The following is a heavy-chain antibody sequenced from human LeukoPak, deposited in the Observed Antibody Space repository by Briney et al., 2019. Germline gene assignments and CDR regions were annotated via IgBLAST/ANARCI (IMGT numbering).Heavy chain of an antibody. D-gene: IGHD6-19*01. J-gene: IGHJ4*02. V-gene: IGHV3-74*01. CDR1: GFTFSSRW. CDR2: VKTDGST. Sequence: GGSLRLSCAVSGFTSGFTFSSRWMHWVRQAPGKGLVWVSLVKTDGSTNYADSVKGRFAVSRDNAKNTLYLQMDSLRVEDTALYFCHPLGYTSNWGQGTLVIVSS. CDR3: HPLGYTSN.